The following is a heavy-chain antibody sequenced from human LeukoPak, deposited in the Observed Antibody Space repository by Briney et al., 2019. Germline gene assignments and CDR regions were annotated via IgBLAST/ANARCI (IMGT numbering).Heavy chain of an antibody. CDR3: ASLRSGSGTFYNDY. D-gene: IGHD3-10*01. V-gene: IGHV3-74*01. CDR2: INTDGSST. CDR1: GFTFSGYW. J-gene: IGHJ4*02. Sequence: GGSLRLSCAASGFTFSGYWMHWVRQVPGKGLVWVSRINTDGSSTSYADSVKGRFSISRDNSKNTLYLQMNSLRAEDTAVYYCASLRSGSGTFYNDYWGQGTLVTVSS.